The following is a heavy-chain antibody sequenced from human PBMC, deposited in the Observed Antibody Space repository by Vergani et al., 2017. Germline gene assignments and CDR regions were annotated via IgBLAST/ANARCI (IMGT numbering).Heavy chain of an antibody. CDR2: IWYDGSNK. CDR1: GFTFSSYG. Sequence: QVQLVESGGGVVQPGRSLRLSCAASGFTFSSYGMHWVRQAPGKGLEWVAVIWYDGSNKYYADSVKGRFTISRDNSKNTLYLQMNSLRAEDTAVYYCARDLLRTPPGFDYWGQGTLVTVSS. CDR3: ARDLLRTPPGFDY. D-gene: IGHD2-15*01. J-gene: IGHJ4*02. V-gene: IGHV3-33*01.